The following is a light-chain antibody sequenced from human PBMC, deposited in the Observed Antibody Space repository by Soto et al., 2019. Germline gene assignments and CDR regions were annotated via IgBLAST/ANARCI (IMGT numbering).Light chain of an antibody. CDR3: SSYTASSTWV. J-gene: IGLJ3*02. CDR1: SSDVGGYNY. CDR2: EVS. V-gene: IGLV2-14*01. Sequence: QSALTQPASVSGSPGQSITISCTGTSSDVGGYNYVSWYQQHPGKAPKLMIYEVSNRPSGVSNRFSGSKSGNPASLTISGLHAEDEADYYCSSYTASSTWVFGGGTKLTVL.